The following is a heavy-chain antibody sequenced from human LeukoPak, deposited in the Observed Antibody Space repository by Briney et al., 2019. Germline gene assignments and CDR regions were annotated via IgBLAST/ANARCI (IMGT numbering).Heavy chain of an antibody. V-gene: IGHV3-7*01. CDR1: GFTLSSYW. Sequence: GGSLRLSCAASGFTLSSYWMSWVRQAPGKGLEWVANIKQDGSEKYYVDSVKGRFTISRDNAKNSLYLQMNSLRAEDTAVYCCARVRSGSHWRGKYYYYHYMDVWGKGTTVTVSS. CDR2: IKQDGSEK. D-gene: IGHD1-26*01. J-gene: IGHJ6*03. CDR3: ARVRSGSHWRGKYYYYHYMDV.